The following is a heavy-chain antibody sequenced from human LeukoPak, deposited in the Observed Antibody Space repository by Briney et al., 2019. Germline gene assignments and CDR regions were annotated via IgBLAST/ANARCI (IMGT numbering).Heavy chain of an antibody. CDR2: ISGSGGST. V-gene: IGHV3-23*01. CDR3: AKAITMIVVVITTGFDY. Sequence: GRSLRLSCAASGFTFSSYAMSWVRQAPGKGLEWVSAISGSGGSTYYADSVKGRFTISRDNSKNTLYLQMNSLRAEDTAVYYCAKAITMIVVVITTGFDYWGQGTLVTVSS. D-gene: IGHD3-22*01. J-gene: IGHJ4*02. CDR1: GFTFSSYA.